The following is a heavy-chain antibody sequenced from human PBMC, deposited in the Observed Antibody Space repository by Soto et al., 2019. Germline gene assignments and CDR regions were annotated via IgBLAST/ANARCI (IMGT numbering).Heavy chain of an antibody. CDR1: GFTVSSNY. V-gene: IGHV3-66*01. CDR3: ARAPGTTLYYYYMDV. Sequence: GGSLRLSCAASGFTVSSNYMSWVRQAPGKGLEWVSVIYSGGSTYYADSVKGRFTISRDNSKNTLYLQMNSLRAEDTAVYYCARAPGTTLYYYYMDVWGKGTTVTVSS. D-gene: IGHD3-10*01. CDR2: IYSGGST. J-gene: IGHJ6*03.